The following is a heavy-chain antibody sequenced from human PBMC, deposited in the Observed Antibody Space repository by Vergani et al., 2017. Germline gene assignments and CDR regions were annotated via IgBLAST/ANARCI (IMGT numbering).Heavy chain of an antibody. Sequence: EVQLVQSGAEVKKPGESLKISCKGSGYSFTSYWIGWVRQMPGKGLEGMGIIYPGDSDTRYSPSFQGQVTISADKSISTAYLQWSSLKASDTAMYYCARDSTEYSGYEHFDYWGQGTLVTVSS. CDR3: ARDSTEYSGYEHFDY. D-gene: IGHD5-12*01. V-gene: IGHV5-51*01. CDR2: IYPGDSDT. CDR1: GYSFTSYW. J-gene: IGHJ4*02.